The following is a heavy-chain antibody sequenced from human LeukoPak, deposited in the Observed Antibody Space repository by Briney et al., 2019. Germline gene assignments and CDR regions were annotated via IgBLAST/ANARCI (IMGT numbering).Heavy chain of an antibody. CDR1: GFTFRSYG. J-gene: IGHJ4*02. Sequence: QAGGSLRLSCAASGFTFRSYGMHWVRQAPGKGLEWVAFIRYDGNNKYYADSVKGRFTISRDNSKNMLYLQMNSLRVEDTAVYYCAKASVGSGGYFDYWGQGTLVTVSS. D-gene: IGHD3-10*01. CDR3: AKASVGSGGYFDY. V-gene: IGHV3-30*02. CDR2: IRYDGNNK.